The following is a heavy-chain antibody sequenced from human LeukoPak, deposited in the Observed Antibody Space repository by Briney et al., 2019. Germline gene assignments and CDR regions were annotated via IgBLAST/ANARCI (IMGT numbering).Heavy chain of an antibody. CDR3: ARATMIVVVITRNWFDP. CDR1: GFTFSSYW. D-gene: IGHD3-22*01. V-gene: IGHV4-38-2*01. CDR2: IYHSGST. J-gene: IGHJ5*02. Sequence: GSLRLSCAASGFTFSSYWMSWIRQPPGKGLEWIGSIYHSGSTYYNPSLKSRVTISVDTSKNQFSLKLSSVTAADTAVYYCARATMIVVVITRNWFDPWGQGTLVTVSS.